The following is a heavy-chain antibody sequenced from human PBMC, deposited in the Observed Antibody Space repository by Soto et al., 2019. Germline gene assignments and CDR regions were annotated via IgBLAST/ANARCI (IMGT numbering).Heavy chain of an antibody. CDR3: AKDLTPGDDAFDV. J-gene: IGHJ3*01. CDR1: GFTFNNYA. V-gene: IGHV3-9*01. Sequence: EVQLVESGGGLVQPGGSLRLSCAASGFTFNNYAMHWVRLAPGKGLEWVSGISWNSRTVGYAASLKGRFTISRDNAKNSLYLQMNNLRAEDTALYYCAKDLTPGDDAFDVWGQGTLVTVSS. D-gene: IGHD3-9*01. CDR2: ISWNSRTV.